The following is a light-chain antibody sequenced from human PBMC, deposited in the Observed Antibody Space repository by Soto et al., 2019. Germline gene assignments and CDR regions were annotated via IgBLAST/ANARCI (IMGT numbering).Light chain of an antibody. CDR3: QQSYSTPRT. CDR1: QSISSY. J-gene: IGKJ3*01. CDR2: AAS. Sequence: DNQMSQSSSSMSATVGDGVTITCRASQSISSYVSWYQHKPGKAPKLLIYAASSLQSGVPSRFSGSGSGTDFTLTISSLQPEDFATYYCQQSYSTPRTFGPGTKVDIK. V-gene: IGKV1-39*01.